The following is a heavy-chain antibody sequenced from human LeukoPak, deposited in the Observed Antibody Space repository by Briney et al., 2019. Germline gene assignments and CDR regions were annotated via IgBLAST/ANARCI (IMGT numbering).Heavy chain of an antibody. CDR2: ISGSGGST. J-gene: IGHJ4*02. D-gene: IGHD3-9*01. V-gene: IGHV3-23*01. CDR1: GFTFSSYA. CDR3: AKNYDILTGYYRADY. Sequence: GGSLRLSCAASGFTFSSYAMGWVRQAPGKGLEWVSAISGSGGSTYYADSVKGRFTISRDNSKNTLYLQMNSLRAEDTAVYYCAKNYDILTGYYRADYWGQGTLVTVSS.